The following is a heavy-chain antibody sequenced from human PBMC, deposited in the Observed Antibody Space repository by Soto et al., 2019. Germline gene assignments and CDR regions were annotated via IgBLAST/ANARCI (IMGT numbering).Heavy chain of an antibody. CDR2: IIPILGIA. Sequence: QVQLVQSGAEVKKPGSSVKVSCKASGGTFSSYTISWVRQAPGQGLEWMGRIIPILGIANYAQKFQGRVTITADKPTSTAYMELSSLRSEDTAVYYCAKDYGDYVNYWGQGTLVTVSS. J-gene: IGHJ4*02. D-gene: IGHD4-17*01. CDR1: GGTFSSYT. CDR3: AKDYGDYVNY. V-gene: IGHV1-69*08.